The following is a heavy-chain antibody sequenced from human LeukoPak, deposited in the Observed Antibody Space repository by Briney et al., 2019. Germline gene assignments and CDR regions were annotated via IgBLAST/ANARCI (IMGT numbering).Heavy chain of an antibody. V-gene: IGHV4-39*07. D-gene: IGHD3-3*01. CDR2: IYYSGST. CDR3: ARGQGIGYYEVSVDN. Sequence: SETLSLTCTVSGGSISSSSYYWGWIRQPPGKGLEWIGSIYYSGSTYYNPSLKSRVTISVDTSKNQFSLKLSSVTAADTALYYCARGQGIGYYEVSVDNWGQGTLVTVSS. J-gene: IGHJ4*02. CDR1: GGSISSSSYY.